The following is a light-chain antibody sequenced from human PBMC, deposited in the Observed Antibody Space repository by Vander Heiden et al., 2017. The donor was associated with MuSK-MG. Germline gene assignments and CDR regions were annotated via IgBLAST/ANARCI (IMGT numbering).Light chain of an antibody. CDR1: SSDVGRYNS. CDR2: EVA. J-gene: IGLJ1*01. CDR3: SCSKSDSTLYV. V-gene: IGLV2-14*01. Sequence: QSALTQPASVSGSPGQSITISCTGTSSDVGRYNSVSWYQQHPGKAPKLMIYEVANRPSAGFTRRFSGTTSNNAAPLTIGVQAEDEADDYSSCSKSDSTLYVFGTGTTVTVL.